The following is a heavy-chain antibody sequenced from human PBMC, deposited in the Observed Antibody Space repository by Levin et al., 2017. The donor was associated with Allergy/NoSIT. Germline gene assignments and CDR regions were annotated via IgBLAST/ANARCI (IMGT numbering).Heavy chain of an antibody. V-gene: IGHV4-59*08. J-gene: IGHJ5*02. CDR3: ARHPANYDYAWGPDACDT. Sequence: PSETLSLTCTVSGGSISSFYWSWIRQPPGKNLEWIGYIYYSGSTYYNPSLKSRVTISVDTSKNQLSLRLRSVTAADTADYYCARHPANYDYAWGPDACDTWGQGTLVTVSS. CDR1: GGSISSFY. CDR2: IYYSGST. D-gene: IGHD3-16*01.